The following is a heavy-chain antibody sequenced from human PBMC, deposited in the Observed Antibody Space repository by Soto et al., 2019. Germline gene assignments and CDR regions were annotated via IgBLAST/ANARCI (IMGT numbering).Heavy chain of an antibody. J-gene: IGHJ4*02. CDR1: GLTFSSYW. CDR3: ARDNNWSNDF. V-gene: IGHV3-74*03. CDR2: IKPDGSRT. Sequence: GWNLRLSCAASGLTFSSYWMHWVRQAPGEGLVWVSYIKPDGSRTKDADSVKGRFTISRDNARNTLYLRMNSLRAEDTAVYYCARDNNWSNDFWCRGILVTVSS. D-gene: IGHD1-1*01.